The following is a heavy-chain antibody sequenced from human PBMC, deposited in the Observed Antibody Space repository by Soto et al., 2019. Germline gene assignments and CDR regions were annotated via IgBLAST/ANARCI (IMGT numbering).Heavy chain of an antibody. CDR3: AHRPRGFTYFFDY. J-gene: IGHJ4*02. CDR1: GFSLSTRGVG. CDR2: LYWDDDE. V-gene: IGHV2-5*02. Sequence: QITLNESGPPLVKPTQTLTLTCTFSGFSLSTRGVGVGWIRQPPGKALEWLALLYWDDDERYSPSLMSRLTITKDTAKNQVFLTMTNVDPVDTATYYCAHRPRGFTYFFDYWGQGTLVTVSS.